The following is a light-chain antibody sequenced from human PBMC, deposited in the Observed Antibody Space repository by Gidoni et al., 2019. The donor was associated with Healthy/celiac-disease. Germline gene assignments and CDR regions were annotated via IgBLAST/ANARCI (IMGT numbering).Light chain of an antibody. CDR3: QHYRNWPPT. CDR2: GAS. Sequence: EIVMTQFPATLSVSPGERATLSCRASQSGNSDLVCYQQKPGQSPRVLMYGASTRSIGIPARFSGSGSGTEFTLTINSLQSEDFAVYYCQHYRNWPPTFGGGTKVEIK. J-gene: IGKJ4*01. CDR1: QSGNSD. V-gene: IGKV3-15*01.